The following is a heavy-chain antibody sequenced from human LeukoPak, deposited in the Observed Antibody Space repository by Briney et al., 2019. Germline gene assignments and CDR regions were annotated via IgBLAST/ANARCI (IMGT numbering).Heavy chain of an antibody. CDR2: ISYDGSYK. Sequence: PGGSLRLSCAASGFTFNNYGMHWVRQAPGKGLEWVAVISYDGSYKYYADSVKGRFTISRDNSKNTLYLQMNSLRAEDTAVYYCAKGSGHYFDYWGQGTLVTVSS. CDR3: AKGSGHYFDY. CDR1: GFTFNNYG. D-gene: IGHD3-3*01. V-gene: IGHV3-30*18. J-gene: IGHJ4*02.